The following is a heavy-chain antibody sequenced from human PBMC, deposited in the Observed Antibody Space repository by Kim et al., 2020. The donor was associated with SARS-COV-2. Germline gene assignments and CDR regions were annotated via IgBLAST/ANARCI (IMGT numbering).Heavy chain of an antibody. D-gene: IGHD2-21*02. CDR3: AKRSPYGGDEAYFDY. V-gene: IGHV3-23*01. CDR1: GFTFSTYG. Sequence: GGSLRLSCAASGFTFSTYGMNWVRQAPGRGLEWVSSITDDGRDTYYTDSVRGRFTVSRDNSRDMLYLQMNSLRVEDTAMYFCAKRSPYGGDEAYFDYCGQGTLVTVSP. J-gene: IGHJ4*02. CDR2: ITDDGRDT.